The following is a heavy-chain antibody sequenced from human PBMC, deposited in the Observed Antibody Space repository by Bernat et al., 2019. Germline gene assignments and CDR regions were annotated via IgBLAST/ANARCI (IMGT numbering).Heavy chain of an antibody. Sequence: EVQLLESGGGLVQPGGSLRLSCAASGFTFSSYAMSWVRQAPGKGLEWVSAISGSGGSTYYADSVKGRFTISRDNSKNTLYLQMNSLRAEDTAVYYWAKDGGREDIVVGPAAMGSAFDIWGQGTMVTVSS. CDR2: ISGSGGST. J-gene: IGHJ3*02. CDR1: GFTFSSYA. V-gene: IGHV3-23*01. CDR3: AKDGGREDIVVGPAAMGSAFDI. D-gene: IGHD2-2*01.